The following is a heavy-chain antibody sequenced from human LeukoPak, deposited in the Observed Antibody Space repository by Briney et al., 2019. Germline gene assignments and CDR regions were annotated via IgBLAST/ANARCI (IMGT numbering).Heavy chain of an antibody. J-gene: IGHJ5*02. V-gene: IGHV4-59*01. CDR1: GGSINNSY. CDR3: ARLSSLANIAARGRTWFDT. D-gene: IGHD6-6*01. CDR2: IYYSGST. Sequence: SETLSLTCTVSGGSINNSYWAWIRQPPGKGLEWIGHIYYSGSTNYSPSLKSRVTISVDTSKNQFSLKLSSVTAADTAVYYCARLSSLANIAARGRTWFDTWGQGSLVTVSS.